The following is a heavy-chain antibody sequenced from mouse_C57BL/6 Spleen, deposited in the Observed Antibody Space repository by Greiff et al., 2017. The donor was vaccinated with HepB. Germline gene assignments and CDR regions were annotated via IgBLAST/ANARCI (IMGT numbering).Heavy chain of an antibody. D-gene: IGHD1-1*01. CDR2: IDPSDSYT. V-gene: IGHV1-50*01. J-gene: IGHJ3*01. CDR1: GYTFTSYW. Sequence: QVQLKQPGAELVKPGASVKLSCKASGYTFTSYWMQWVKQRPGQGLEWIGEIDPSDSYTKYNQKFKGKATLTVDTSSSTAYMQLSSLTSEDSAVYYCARTSEKLLRGAWFAYWGQGTLVTVSA. CDR3: ARTSEKLLRGAWFAY.